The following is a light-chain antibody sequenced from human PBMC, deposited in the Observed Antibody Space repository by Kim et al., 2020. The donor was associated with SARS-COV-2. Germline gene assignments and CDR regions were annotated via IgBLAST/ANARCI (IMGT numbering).Light chain of an antibody. V-gene: IGKV1-17*01. J-gene: IGKJ5*01. CDR3: LQHSTYPIT. CDR1: QDIRND. CDR2: GAS. Sequence: DIKMTQSPSSLSASVGDRVTITCRESQDIRNDLGWYQQNPGRAPKRLIYGASSLQSGVPSRFSGSGSGTEFTLTISSVQPEDFATYFCLQHSTYPITFGQGTRLEIK.